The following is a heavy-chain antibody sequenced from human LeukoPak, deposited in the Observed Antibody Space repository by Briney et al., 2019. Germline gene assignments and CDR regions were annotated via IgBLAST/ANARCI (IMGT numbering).Heavy chain of an antibody. CDR3: ARDPYCSSTSCYPAEYFQH. V-gene: IGHV3-11*04. Sequence: LSLTCTVSGGSISSSSYYWGWIRQAPGKGLEWVSAISGSGCSTYYADSVKGRFTISRDNAKNSLYLQMNSLRAEDTAVYYCARDPYCSSTSCYPAEYFQHWGQGTLVTVSS. J-gene: IGHJ1*01. D-gene: IGHD2-2*01. CDR2: ISGSGCST. CDR1: GGSISSSSYY.